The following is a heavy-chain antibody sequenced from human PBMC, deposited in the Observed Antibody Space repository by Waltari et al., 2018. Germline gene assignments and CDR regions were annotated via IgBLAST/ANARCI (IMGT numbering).Heavy chain of an antibody. J-gene: IGHJ4*02. V-gene: IGHV3-33*01. Sequence: QVQLVESGGGVVQPGRSLRLSCAESGFTFSSYALHWVRQAPGKGLEWVAVIWYDGSNKYYADSVKGRFTISRDNSKNTLYLQMNSLRAEDTAVYYCARDPDYYDSSGYLDYWGQGTLVTVSS. CDR1: GFTFSSYA. CDR2: IWYDGSNK. D-gene: IGHD3-22*01. CDR3: ARDPDYYDSSGYLDY.